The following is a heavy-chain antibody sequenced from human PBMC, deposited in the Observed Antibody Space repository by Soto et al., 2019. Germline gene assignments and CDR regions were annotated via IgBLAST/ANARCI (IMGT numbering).Heavy chain of an antibody. V-gene: IGHV3-21*01. D-gene: IGHD3-16*02. CDR3: ARDDLGELSSNFDY. J-gene: IGHJ4*02. CDR1: GFTFSSYS. Sequence: ESGGGLVKPGGSLRLSCAASGFTFSSYSMNWVRQAPGKGLEWVSSISSSSSYIYYADSVKGRFTISRDNAKNSLYLQMNSLRAEDTAVYYCARDDLGELSSNFDYWGQGTLVTVSS. CDR2: ISSSSSYI.